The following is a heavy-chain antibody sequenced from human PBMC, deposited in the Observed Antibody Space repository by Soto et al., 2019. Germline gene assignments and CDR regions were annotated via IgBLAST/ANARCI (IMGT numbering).Heavy chain of an antibody. CDR3: SSDLGYCSSTRCPPVDAFEI. J-gene: IGHJ3*02. D-gene: IGHD2-2*01. CDR1: GFIFGDYA. CDR2: IRSKPYGGTT. V-gene: IGHV3-49*03. Sequence: HPGGSLRLSCTASGFIFGDYAMSWFRQAPGKGLEWVGFIRSKPYGGTTEYAASVKGRFTISRDDSRSIAYLQMNSLKTEDTAVYYCSSDLGYCSSTRCPPVDAFEIWGQGTTVTVSS.